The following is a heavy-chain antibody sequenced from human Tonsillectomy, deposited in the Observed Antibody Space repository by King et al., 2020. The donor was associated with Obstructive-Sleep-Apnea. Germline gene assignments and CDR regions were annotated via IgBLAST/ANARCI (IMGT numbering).Heavy chain of an antibody. D-gene: IGHD4-17*01. V-gene: IGHV3-48*04. CDR3: VRESRVDHGDHSCFDY. J-gene: IGHJ4*02. CDR2: ISSTGRTT. CDR1: KFTLSRYS. Sequence: VQLVESGGGLVQPGGSLRLSCAASKFTLSRYSMNWVRQAPGKGLEWISYISSTGRTTYHADSVKGRFTISRDNAKNALFLQMNSLRAEDTAVYYCVRESRVDHGDHSCFDYWGQGTLVTVSS.